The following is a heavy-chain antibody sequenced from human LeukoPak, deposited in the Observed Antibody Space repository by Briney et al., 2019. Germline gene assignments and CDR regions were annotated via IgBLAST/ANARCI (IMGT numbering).Heavy chain of an antibody. D-gene: IGHD3-22*01. Sequence: GGSLRLSCAASGFTFSSYAMHWVRQAPGKGLEWVAFIRYDGSNKYYADSVKGRFTISRDNSKNTLYLQMNSLRAEDTAVYYCAEESQDSSGYYYVLGAGDYWGQGTLVTVSS. V-gene: IGHV3-30*02. CDR1: GFTFSSYA. CDR2: IRYDGSNK. J-gene: IGHJ4*02. CDR3: AEESQDSSGYYYVLGAGDY.